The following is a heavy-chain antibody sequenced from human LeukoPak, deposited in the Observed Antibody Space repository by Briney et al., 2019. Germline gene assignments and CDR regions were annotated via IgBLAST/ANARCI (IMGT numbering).Heavy chain of an antibody. CDR3: ARDRMVYAIAGWYFDL. CDR2: IKQDGSEK. V-gene: IGHV3-7*01. CDR1: GFTFSSYW. J-gene: IGHJ2*01. Sequence: GGSLRLSCAASGFTFSSYWMSWVRQAPGKGLEWVANIKQDGSEKYYVDSVKGRFTISRDNAKNSLYLQMNSLRAEDTAVYYCARDRMVYAIAGWYFDLWGRGTRVTVSS. D-gene: IGHD2-8*01.